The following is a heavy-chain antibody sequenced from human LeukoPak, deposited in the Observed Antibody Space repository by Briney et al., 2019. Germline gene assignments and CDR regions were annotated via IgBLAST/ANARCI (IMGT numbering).Heavy chain of an antibody. J-gene: IGHJ4*02. CDR1: GGSISSYY. CDR3: ARYRIGTRHFDY. Sequence: PSETLSLTCTVSGGSISSYYWSWIRQPPGKGLEWIGYIDYSGSTSYNPSLRSRFTISVDTSKIQFSLKLTSVTAADTAVYFCARYRIGTRHFDYWGQGTLVTVSS. CDR2: IDYSGST. V-gene: IGHV4-59*01. D-gene: IGHD1-7*01.